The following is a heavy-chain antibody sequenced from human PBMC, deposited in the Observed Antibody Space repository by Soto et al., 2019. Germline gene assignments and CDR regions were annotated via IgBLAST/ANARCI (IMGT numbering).Heavy chain of an antibody. CDR1: GYTFISYG. D-gene: IGHD2-2*01. CDR3: ARDLNSDIVVVPAVYAGDY. Sequence: ALVKVSCKASGYTFISYGISWVRQAPGQGLEWMAWISPYNDDTAYAQKVQGRVTMTTDTSTSTAYMELSSLRSEDTAVYYCARDLNSDIVVVPAVYAGDYWGQGTLVTV. CDR2: ISPYNDDT. J-gene: IGHJ4*02. V-gene: IGHV1-18*01.